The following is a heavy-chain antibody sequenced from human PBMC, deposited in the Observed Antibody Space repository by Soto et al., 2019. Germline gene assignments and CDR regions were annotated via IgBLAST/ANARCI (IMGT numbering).Heavy chain of an antibody. CDR3: AKVKSNPQNYGDYDGAFDI. D-gene: IGHD4-17*01. J-gene: IGHJ3*02. Sequence: GGSLRLSCAASGFTFSNYGMHWVRQAPGKGLEWVAVISYDGSIEYYADSVKGRFTISRDNSKNTLYLQMNSLRAEDTAVYYCAKVKSNPQNYGDYDGAFDIWGQGTMVTVSS. V-gene: IGHV3-30*18. CDR1: GFTFSNYG. CDR2: ISYDGSIE.